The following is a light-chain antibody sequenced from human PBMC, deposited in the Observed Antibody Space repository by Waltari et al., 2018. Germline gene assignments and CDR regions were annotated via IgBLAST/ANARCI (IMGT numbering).Light chain of an antibody. CDR2: DAS. Sequence: EIVLTQSPATLSLSPGERATLSCRARQSVSSYLAWYQQKPGQAPRLLIYDASNRATGIPARFSGSGSGTDFTLTITSLEPEDFTVYYCQHRSDWPLTFGGGTK. CDR3: QHRSDWPLT. CDR1: QSVSSY. V-gene: IGKV3-11*01. J-gene: IGKJ4*01.